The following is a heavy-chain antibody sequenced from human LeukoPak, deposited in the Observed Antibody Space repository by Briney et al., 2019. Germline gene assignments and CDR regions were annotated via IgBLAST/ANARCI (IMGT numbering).Heavy chain of an antibody. CDR2: IGTAGDT. CDR1: GFTFSSYD. V-gene: IGHV3-13*04. CDR3: ARVGGLSTSSGYYYGMDV. Sequence: GGSLRLSCAASGFTFSSYDMHWVRQGTGKGLEWVSAIGTAGDTYYPGSVKGRFTTSRENAKNSLYLQMNSLRVGDTAVYYCARVGGLSTSSGYYYGMDVWGQGTTVTVSS. D-gene: IGHD6-6*01. J-gene: IGHJ6*02.